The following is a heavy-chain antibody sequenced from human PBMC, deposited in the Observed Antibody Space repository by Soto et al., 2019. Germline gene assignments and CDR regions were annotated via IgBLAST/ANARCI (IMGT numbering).Heavy chain of an antibody. J-gene: IGHJ5*02. Sequence: QITLKESGPTLVKPTQTLTLTCTFSGFSHGTSGVGVGWIRQPPGKALEWLALIYWDDDKRYSPSLKSRLTITKDTSKNQVVLTMTNMDPMDTGTYYCAHRSWDYHGSGNYNWFDPWGQGTLVTVSS. V-gene: IGHV2-5*02. D-gene: IGHD3-10*01. CDR3: AHRSWDYHGSGNYNWFDP. CDR1: GFSHGTSGVG. CDR2: IYWDDDK.